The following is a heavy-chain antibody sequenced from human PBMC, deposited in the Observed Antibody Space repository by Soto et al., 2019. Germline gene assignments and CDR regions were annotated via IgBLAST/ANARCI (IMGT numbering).Heavy chain of an antibody. J-gene: IGHJ4*02. D-gene: IGHD6-13*01. Sequence: SETLSLTCAVSGGSISSSNWWSWVRQPPGKGLEWIGEIYHSGSTNDNPSLKSRVTISVDKSKNQFSLKLSSVTAADTAVYYCARAAMGGSSWPFDYWGQGTLVTSPQ. CDR1: GGSISSSNW. V-gene: IGHV4-4*02. CDR3: ARAAMGGSSWPFDY. CDR2: IYHSGST.